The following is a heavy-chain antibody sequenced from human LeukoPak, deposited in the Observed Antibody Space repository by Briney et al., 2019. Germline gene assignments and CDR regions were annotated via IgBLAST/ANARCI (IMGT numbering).Heavy chain of an antibody. CDR2: ISGSGGST. D-gene: IGHD3-3*01. V-gene: IGHV3-23*01. CDR3: ARVWSGYFDY. CDR1: GFTFSSYA. Sequence: GGSLRLSCAASGFTFSSYAMSWVRQAPGKGLEWVSAISGSGGSTYYADSVKGRFTISRDNAKNSLYLQMNSLRAEDTAVYYCARVWSGYFDYWGQGTLVTVSS. J-gene: IGHJ4*02.